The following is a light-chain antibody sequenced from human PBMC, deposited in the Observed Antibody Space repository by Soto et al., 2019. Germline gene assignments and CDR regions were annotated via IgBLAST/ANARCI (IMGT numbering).Light chain of an antibody. Sequence: QSVLTQPASVSGSPGQSITISCTGTSSDVGGYNYVSWYQQLPGKAPKLMIYEVSNRPSGVSIRFSGSKSGNTASLTISGLRAEDEADYYCNSYTSTSTPYVFGPGTKLTVL. CDR1: SSDVGGYNY. V-gene: IGLV2-14*01. J-gene: IGLJ1*01. CDR2: EVS. CDR3: NSYTSTSTPYV.